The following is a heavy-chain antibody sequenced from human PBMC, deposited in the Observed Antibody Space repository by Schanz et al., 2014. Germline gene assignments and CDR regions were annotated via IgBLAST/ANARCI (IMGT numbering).Heavy chain of an antibody. V-gene: IGHV3-11*06. CDR2: ISSGSSYA. D-gene: IGHD3-10*01. CDR3: ARANYRRKINFDY. CDR1: GFTFRDYY. Sequence: GQLAESGGGLVQPGGSLRLSCAASGFTFRDYYMSWIRQAPGKGLEWVSDISSGSSYANYADSVKGRFTISRDNAKNSLFLQMNSLRVEDTAVYYCARANYRRKINFDYWGRGTLVTVSS. J-gene: IGHJ4*02.